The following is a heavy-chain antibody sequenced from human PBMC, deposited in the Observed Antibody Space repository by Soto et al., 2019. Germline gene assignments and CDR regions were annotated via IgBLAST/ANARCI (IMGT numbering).Heavy chain of an antibody. J-gene: IGHJ4*02. Sequence: QVQLVQSGAEVKKPGASVKVSCRASGYTFTNYNIHWVRQAPGQGLEWMAIINPMSGSTNYAQNFQGRVSLTMDTSTTTVDMDLSSLRFEDTAVYFCARDLLAGDFWGQGTLVTVSS. V-gene: IGHV1-46*01. CDR2: INPMSGST. CDR1: GYTFTNYN. D-gene: IGHD3-10*01. CDR3: ARDLLAGDF.